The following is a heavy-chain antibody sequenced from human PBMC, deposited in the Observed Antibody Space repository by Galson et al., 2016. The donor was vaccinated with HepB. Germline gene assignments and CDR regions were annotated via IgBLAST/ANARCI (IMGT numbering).Heavy chain of an antibody. D-gene: IGHD3-10*01. V-gene: IGHV3-30*04. CDR2: ISYDGRNK. Sequence: SLRLSCAASGFTFSSYAMHWVRQAPGKGLEWVAVISYDGRNKYYTDSVKGRFTISRDNSKNTLYLQMTSLRAEDTAVYYCARDRGGGSGSYYNDYYFDYWGQGTLVTVSS. J-gene: IGHJ4*02. CDR1: GFTFSSYA. CDR3: ARDRGGGSGSYYNDYYFDY.